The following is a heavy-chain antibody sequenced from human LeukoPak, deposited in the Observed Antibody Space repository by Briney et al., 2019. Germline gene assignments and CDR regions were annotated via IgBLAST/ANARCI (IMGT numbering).Heavy chain of an antibody. Sequence: ASVKVSCKLSGYSGIELSMHWVRQAPGKGLEWMGGFDPEDGETKYAQKFQGRVTMTEDTSTDTAYMELSRPTSEDTAVYYCATHTISGVVTYASLIWGRGTLVTVSS. D-gene: IGHD3-3*01. CDR1: GYSGIELS. CDR3: ATHTISGVVTYASLI. V-gene: IGHV1-24*01. CDR2: FDPEDGET. J-gene: IGHJ3*02.